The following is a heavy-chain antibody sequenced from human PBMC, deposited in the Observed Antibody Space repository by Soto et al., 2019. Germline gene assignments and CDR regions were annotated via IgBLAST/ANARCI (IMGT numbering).Heavy chain of an antibody. CDR3: AKGSGYDILTDFDY. CDR1: GFTFDVYA. CDR2: ISWNTGSI. Sequence: EVQLVESGGGLVQPGRSLRLSCAASGFTFDVYAMYWVRQAPGKGLEWVSGISWNTGSIGYADSVKGRFTISRDNAKNSLYLQMNSLRAEDTALYYCAKGSGYDILTDFDYWGQGTLVTVSS. D-gene: IGHD3-9*01. V-gene: IGHV3-9*01. J-gene: IGHJ4*02.